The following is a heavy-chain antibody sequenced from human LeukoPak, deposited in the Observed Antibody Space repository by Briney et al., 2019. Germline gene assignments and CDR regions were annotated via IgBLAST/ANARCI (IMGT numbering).Heavy chain of an antibody. CDR1: GYSFTSYW. D-gene: IGHD2-2*01. J-gene: IGHJ5*02. V-gene: IGHV5-51*01. CDR3: ARLPVPATAEVGWFDP. CDR2: IYPGDSDT. Sequence: RGESLKISCKGSGYSFTSYWIGWVRQLPGKGLEWMGIIYPGDSDTRYSPSFQGQVTISADKSISTAYLQWSSLKASDTAMYYCARLPVPATAEVGWFDPWGQGTLVTVSS.